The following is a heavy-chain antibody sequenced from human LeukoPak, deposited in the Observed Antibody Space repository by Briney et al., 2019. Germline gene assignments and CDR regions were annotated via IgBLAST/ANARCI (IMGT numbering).Heavy chain of an antibody. CDR2: ISGSGGST. CDR3: AKNLNRGTIFGVVRSHYYGMDV. V-gene: IGHV3-23*01. J-gene: IGHJ6*02. Sequence: TGGSLRLSCAASGFTFSSYAMRWVRQAPGKGLEWVSAISGSGGSTYYADSVKGRFTISRDNSKNTLYLQMNSLRAEDTAVYYCAKNLNRGTIFGVVRSHYYGMDVWGQGTTVTVSS. D-gene: IGHD3-3*01. CDR1: GFTFSSYA.